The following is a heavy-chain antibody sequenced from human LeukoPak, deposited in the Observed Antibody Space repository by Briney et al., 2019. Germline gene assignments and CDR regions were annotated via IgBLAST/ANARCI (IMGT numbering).Heavy chain of an antibody. CDR1: GFTFDDYA. J-gene: IGHJ6*02. D-gene: IGHD2-15*01. V-gene: IGHV3-9*01. Sequence: GRSLRLSCAASGFTFDDYAMHWVRQAPGKGLEWVSGISWNSGSIGYADSVKGRFTISRDNAKNSLYLQMNSLRAEDTALYYCAKGGVVVAAKDYYDMDVWGQGTTVTVSS. CDR2: ISWNSGSI. CDR3: AKGGVVVAAKDYYDMDV.